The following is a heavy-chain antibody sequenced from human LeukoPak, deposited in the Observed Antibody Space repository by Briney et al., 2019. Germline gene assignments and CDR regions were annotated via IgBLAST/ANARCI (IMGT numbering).Heavy chain of an antibody. J-gene: IGHJ4*02. CDR1: GYTFTSYY. D-gene: IGHD6-13*01. CDR3: ARARRSGIAAAGTDY. V-gene: IGHV1-46*01. CDR2: INPSGGST. Sequence: ASVKVSCKASGYTFTSYYMHWVRQAPGQVLEWMGIINPSGGSTSYAQKFQGRVTMTRDTSTSTVYMELSSLRSEDTAVYYCARARRSGIAAAGTDYWGQGTLVTVSS.